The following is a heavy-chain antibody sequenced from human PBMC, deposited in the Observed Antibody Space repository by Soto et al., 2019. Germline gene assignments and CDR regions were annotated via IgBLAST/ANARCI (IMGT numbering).Heavy chain of an antibody. V-gene: IGHV4-59*08. Sequence: QVQLQESGPGLVKPSETLSLTCTVSGGSISSYYWSWIRQPPGKGLEWIGYIYYSGSTNYNPSLKSGVTISVDTSKNQFSLKLSSVTAADAAVYYCARAWGANVFDFWGQGTLVTVSS. CDR3: ARAWGANVFDF. CDR2: IYYSGST. CDR1: GGSISSYY. D-gene: IGHD3-16*01. J-gene: IGHJ4*02.